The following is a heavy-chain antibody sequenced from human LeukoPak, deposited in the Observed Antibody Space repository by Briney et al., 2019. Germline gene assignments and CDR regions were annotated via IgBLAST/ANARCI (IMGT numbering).Heavy chain of an antibody. CDR3: ARDRGNDYGDYVFPSWFDP. V-gene: IGHV4-59*01. D-gene: IGHD4-17*01. Sequence: SSETLSLTCTVSGGSISSYYWSWIRQPPGKGLEWIGYIYYSGSTNYNPSLKSRVTISVDTSKNQFSLKLSSVTAADTAVYYFARDRGNDYGDYVFPSWFDPWGQGTLVTVSS. CDR1: GGSISSYY. CDR2: IYYSGST. J-gene: IGHJ5*02.